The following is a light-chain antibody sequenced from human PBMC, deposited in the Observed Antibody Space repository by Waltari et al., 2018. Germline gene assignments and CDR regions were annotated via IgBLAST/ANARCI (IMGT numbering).Light chain of an antibody. Sequence: DIVLTQSPGPLSLSPGDSGTLSCRASQAVSTRYLVWYQQKPGQAPRLLIYGASRRATGIPDRFSGSGSGTDFTLTISRLEPEDFAMYYCQQYGDSMTFGQGTKVEIK. CDR2: GAS. V-gene: IGKV3-20*01. CDR1: QAVSTRY. J-gene: IGKJ1*01. CDR3: QQYGDSMT.